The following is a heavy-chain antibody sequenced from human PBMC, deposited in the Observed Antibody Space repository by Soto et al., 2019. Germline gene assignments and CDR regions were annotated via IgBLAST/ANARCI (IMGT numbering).Heavy chain of an antibody. D-gene: IGHD2-2*01. CDR2: MNPNSGNT. CDR3: AKGRGLGVVVPAATH. J-gene: IGHJ4*02. Sequence: ASVKVSCKASGYTFTSYDINWVRQATGQGLEWMGWMNPNSGNTGYAQKFQGRVTMTRNTSISTAYMELSSLRSEDTAVYYCAKGRGLGVVVPAATHWGQGTLVTVSS. V-gene: IGHV1-8*01. CDR1: GYTFTSYD.